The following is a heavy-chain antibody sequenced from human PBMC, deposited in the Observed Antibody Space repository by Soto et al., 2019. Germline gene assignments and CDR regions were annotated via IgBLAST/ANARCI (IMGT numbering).Heavy chain of an antibody. V-gene: IGHV1-69*12. Sequence: QVQLVQSGAEVKKPGSSVKVSCKASGGTFSSYAISWVRQAPGQGLEWMGGIIPIFGTANYAQKLPGRVTITGDESTSTAYMELSSLRSEDTAVYSCARVRVRFWEWLGSEGWGQGTLVTVSS. CDR3: ARVRVRFWEWLGSEG. J-gene: IGHJ4*02. D-gene: IGHD3-3*01. CDR1: GGTFSSYA. CDR2: IIPIFGTA.